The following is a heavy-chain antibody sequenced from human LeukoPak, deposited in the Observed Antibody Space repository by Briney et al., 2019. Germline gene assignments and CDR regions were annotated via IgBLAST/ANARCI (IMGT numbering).Heavy chain of an antibody. CDR1: GFAFSAYG. J-gene: IGHJ4*02. V-gene: IGHV3-30*02. Sequence: GGSLRLSCAASGFAFSAYGMHWVRQAPGKGLEWVAFIRYDGSNTYYADSVKGRFTISRDNSKNTLYLQMNSLRAEDTAVYYCAKDAYDSSGYPHYFDYWGQGTLVTVSS. CDR2: IRYDGSNT. D-gene: IGHD3-22*01. CDR3: AKDAYDSSGYPHYFDY.